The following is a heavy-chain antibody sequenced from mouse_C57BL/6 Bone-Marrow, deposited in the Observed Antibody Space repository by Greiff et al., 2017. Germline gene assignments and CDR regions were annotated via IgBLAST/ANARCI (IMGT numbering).Heavy chain of an antibody. CDR3: ARSGSYPLFDY. CDR1: GYTFTSYD. J-gene: IGHJ2*01. V-gene: IGHV1-85*01. D-gene: IGHD6-1*01. Sequence: VQLQQSGPELVKPGASVKLSCKASGYTFTSYDLNWVKQRPGQGLEWIGWIYPRDGSTKYNEKLKGKATLTVDTSSSTAYMELHSLTSEDSAVYFCARSGSYPLFDYWGQGTTLTVSS. CDR2: IYPRDGST.